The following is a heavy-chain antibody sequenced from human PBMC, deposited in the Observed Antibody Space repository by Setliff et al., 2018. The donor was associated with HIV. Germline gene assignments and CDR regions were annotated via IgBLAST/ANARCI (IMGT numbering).Heavy chain of an antibody. CDR2: VYYNGGT. CDR3: ARARYGTSFDT. Sequence: SETLSLTCTVSGGSISNYYWSWIRQPPGKGLEWIGYVYYNGGTKYNPSLKSRVTISADTSKNQFSLKLNSVTAADTAVYFGARARYGTSFDTWGQGTLVTVSS. CDR1: GGSISNYY. V-gene: IGHV4-59*01. D-gene: IGHD3-9*01. J-gene: IGHJ5*02.